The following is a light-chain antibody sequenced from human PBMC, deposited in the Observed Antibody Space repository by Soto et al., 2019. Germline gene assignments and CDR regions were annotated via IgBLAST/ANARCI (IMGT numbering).Light chain of an antibody. CDR2: DVS. CDR1: QSFYSNS. V-gene: IGKV3-20*01. CDR3: HQYVIPPWT. Sequence: EVVLTQSPGTLSLSPGDRATLSCRASQSFYSNSLAWYQQKPGQAPRLLIYDVSTRATGIPDRFSGSRSGTDFTLSISRLEPEDFAVYYCHQYVIPPWTFGLGTKVEIK. J-gene: IGKJ1*01.